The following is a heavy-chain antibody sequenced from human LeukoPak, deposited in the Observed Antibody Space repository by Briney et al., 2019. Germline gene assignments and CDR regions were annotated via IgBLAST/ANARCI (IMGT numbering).Heavy chain of an antibody. CDR3: ARVNYYDSSGPPEY. D-gene: IGHD3-22*01. CDR1: GGSFSGYY. CDR2: INHSGST. Sequence: SETLSLTCAVYGGSFSGYYWSWIRQPPGKGLEWIGEINHSGSTNYNPSLKSRVTISVDTSKNQFSLKLSSVTAADTAVYYCARVNYYDSSGPPEYWGQGTLVPGSS. V-gene: IGHV4-34*01. J-gene: IGHJ4*02.